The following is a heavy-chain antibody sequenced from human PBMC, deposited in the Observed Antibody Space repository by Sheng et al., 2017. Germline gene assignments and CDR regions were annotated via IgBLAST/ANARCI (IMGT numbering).Heavy chain of an antibody. CDR2: ISSSGSTI. J-gene: IGHJ4*02. CDR3: ARDLRYCSSTSCETTFYFDY. D-gene: IGHD2-2*01. CDR1: GFNFSSYE. Sequence: ESGGGLVQPGGSLRLSCEASGFNFSSYEMNWVRQAPGKGLEWVSYISSSGSTIYYADSVKGRFIISRDNAKNSLYLQMNSLRAEDTAVYYCARDLRYCSSTSCETTFYFDYWGQGTLVTVSS. V-gene: IGHV3-48*03.